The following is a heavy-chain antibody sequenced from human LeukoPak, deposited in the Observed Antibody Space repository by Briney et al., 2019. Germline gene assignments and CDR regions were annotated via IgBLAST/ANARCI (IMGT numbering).Heavy chain of an antibody. Sequence: SETLSLTCAVYGGSFSGYYWSWIRQPPGKGLEWIGEINHSGSTNYNPSLKSRVAISVDTSKNQFSLKLSSVTAADTAVYYCARVMQPVVASPLYYFDYWGQGTLVTVSS. D-gene: IGHD5-12*01. CDR1: GGSFSGYY. CDR2: INHSGST. V-gene: IGHV4-34*01. CDR3: ARVMQPVVASPLYYFDY. J-gene: IGHJ4*02.